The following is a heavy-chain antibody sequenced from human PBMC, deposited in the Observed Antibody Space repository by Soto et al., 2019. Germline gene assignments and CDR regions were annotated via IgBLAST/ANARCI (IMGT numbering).Heavy chain of an antibody. D-gene: IGHD3-22*01. CDR1: GDSINNNDYY. CDR2: VYYSGST. Sequence: SETLSLTCTVSGDSINNNDYYWNWIRQTPGKGLEWIGYVYYSGSTYYIPSLKSRLSMSVDTSKNQFSLKLSSVTAADTVIYYCARMSYYYDKWYFDLWGRGTLVTVSS. J-gene: IGHJ2*01. CDR3: ARMSYYYDKWYFDL. V-gene: IGHV4-30-4*01.